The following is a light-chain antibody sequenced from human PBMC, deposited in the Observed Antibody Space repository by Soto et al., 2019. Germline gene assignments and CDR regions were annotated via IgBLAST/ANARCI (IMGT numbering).Light chain of an antibody. CDR1: QSIGWY. CDR2: DAS. V-gene: IGKV1-39*01. Sequence: DIQMTQSPSSLSASVGDRVTITCRASQSIGWYVHWYQQTPGKAPILLISDASSLLSGVPSRFSGSGYGTYFTLTISSLQPEDFATYYCQQSYTTPWTFGHGTKVEMK. J-gene: IGKJ1*01. CDR3: QQSYTTPWT.